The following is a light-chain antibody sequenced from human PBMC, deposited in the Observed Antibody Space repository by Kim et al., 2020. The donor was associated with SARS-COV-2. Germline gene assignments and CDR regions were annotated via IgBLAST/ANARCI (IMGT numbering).Light chain of an antibody. CDR3: LLYYGGGLV. CDR2: STN. CDR1: TGAVTSGYS. J-gene: IGLJ2*01. V-gene: IGLV7-43*01. Sequence: PVGTVALTSASPTGAVTSGYSPNRFQQKPGQAPRALMYSTNNKYSWTPARFSGSLLGGKAALTLSGVQPEDEAEYYCLLYYGGGLVFGGGTQLTVL.